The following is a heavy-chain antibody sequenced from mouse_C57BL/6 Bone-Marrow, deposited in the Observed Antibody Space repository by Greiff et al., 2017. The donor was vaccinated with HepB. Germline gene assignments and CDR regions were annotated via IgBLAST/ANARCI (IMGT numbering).Heavy chain of an antibody. D-gene: IGHD1-1*01. V-gene: IGHV1-81*01. Sequence: ESGAELARPGASVKLSCKASGYTFTSYGISWVKQRTGQGLEWIGEIYPRSGNTYYNEKFKGKATLTADKSSSTAYMELRSLTSEDSAVYFCARSGIYYYGSGAMDYWGQGTSVTVSS. J-gene: IGHJ4*01. CDR2: IYPRSGNT. CDR1: GYTFTSYG. CDR3: ARSGIYYYGSGAMDY.